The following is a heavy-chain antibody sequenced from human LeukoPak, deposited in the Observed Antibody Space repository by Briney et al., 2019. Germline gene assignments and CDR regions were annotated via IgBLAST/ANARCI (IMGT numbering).Heavy chain of an antibody. D-gene: IGHD3-9*01. Sequence: PSETLSLTCTVSGGSISSYYWSWIQQPAGKGLEWIGRIYTSASTNYNPSLKSRVTMSVDTSKNQFSLKLSSVTAADTAVYYCARAGQYYDILTGPEYYFDYWGQGTLVTVSS. V-gene: IGHV4-4*07. CDR2: IYTSAST. CDR1: GGSISSYY. J-gene: IGHJ4*02. CDR3: ARAGQYYDILTGPEYYFDY.